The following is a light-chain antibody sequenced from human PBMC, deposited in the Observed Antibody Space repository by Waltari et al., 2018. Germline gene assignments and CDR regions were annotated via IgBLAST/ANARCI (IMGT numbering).Light chain of an antibody. J-gene: IGKJ1*01. CDR3: QQYCSVPPT. CDR2: WAS. CDR1: QSVLYSTNNKNY. Sequence: DIVMTQSTDSLAVSLGERATINCKSSQSVLYSTNNKNYLAWFQQKPGQPPKLLIYWASTRESGVPDRFSGSGSGTDFTLTISSLQAEDVAVYYCQQYCSVPPTFGQGTRVEIK. V-gene: IGKV4-1*01.